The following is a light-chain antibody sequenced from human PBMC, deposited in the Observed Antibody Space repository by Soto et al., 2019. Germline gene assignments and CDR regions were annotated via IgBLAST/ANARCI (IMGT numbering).Light chain of an antibody. Sequence: DIQMTQSPSSLSAFVGDRVTITCQASQDIANYLNWYQQKPGKAPRLLIYDASTLEIGVPLRFSGSVSGTDFTLTISSLQNEDIATYYCQHYYGAPPTFGPGTKVDIK. J-gene: IGKJ3*01. CDR1: QDIANY. CDR3: QHYYGAPPT. CDR2: DAS. V-gene: IGKV1-33*01.